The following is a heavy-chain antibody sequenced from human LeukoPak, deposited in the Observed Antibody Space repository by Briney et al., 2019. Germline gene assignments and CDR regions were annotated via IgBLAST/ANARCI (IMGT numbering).Heavy chain of an antibody. Sequence: SVKVSCKASGGTFSSYAINWVRQAPGQGLEWMGRIIPILGIANYAQKFQGRVTITADKSTSTAYMELGSLRSEDTAVYYCAREITMVRGVTYNWFDPWGQGTLVTVSS. CDR1: GGTFSSYA. J-gene: IGHJ5*02. D-gene: IGHD3-10*01. CDR3: AREITMVRGVTYNWFDP. CDR2: IIPILGIA. V-gene: IGHV1-69*04.